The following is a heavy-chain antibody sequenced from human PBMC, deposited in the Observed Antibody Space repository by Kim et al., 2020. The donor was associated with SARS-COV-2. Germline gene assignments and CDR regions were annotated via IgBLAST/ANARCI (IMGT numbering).Heavy chain of an antibody. CDR3: ARDLSLAAWTYFDS. J-gene: IGHJ4*02. V-gene: IGHV4-4*07. D-gene: IGHD1-1*01. Sequence: TSSLKRRVTMSFDTSKHQFSLKLSSVTAADTAVYYCARDLSLAAWTYFDSWGPGSLVTVSS.